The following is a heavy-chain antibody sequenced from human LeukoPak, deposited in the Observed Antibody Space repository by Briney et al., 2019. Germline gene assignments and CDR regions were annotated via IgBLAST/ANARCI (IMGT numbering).Heavy chain of an antibody. V-gene: IGHV4-30-4*01. CDR3: AGSGWYYSIHAEYFQH. J-gene: IGHJ1*01. CDR1: GGSISSGDYY. D-gene: IGHD6-19*01. CDR2: IYYSGST. Sequence: PSETLSLTCTVSGGSISSGDYYWSWVRQPPGKGLEWIGYIYYSGSTYYNPSLKSRVTISVDTSKNQFSLRLSSVTAADTAVYYCAGSGWYYSIHAEYFQHWGQGTLVTVSS.